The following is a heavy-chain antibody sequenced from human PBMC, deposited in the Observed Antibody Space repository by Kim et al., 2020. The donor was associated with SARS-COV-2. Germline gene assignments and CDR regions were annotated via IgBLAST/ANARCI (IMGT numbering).Heavy chain of an antibody. Sequence: YAAPVKGRFTISRGDSKNTLYLQMNSLKTEDTAVYYCTTDFWSGYSIDYWGQGTLVTVSS. J-gene: IGHJ4*02. D-gene: IGHD3-3*01. CDR3: TTDFWSGYSIDY. V-gene: IGHV3-15*01.